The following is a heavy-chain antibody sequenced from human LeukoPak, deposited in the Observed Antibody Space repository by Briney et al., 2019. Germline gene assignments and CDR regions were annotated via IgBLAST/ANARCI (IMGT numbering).Heavy chain of an antibody. CDR2: IYYSGST. Sequence: PSETLSLTCTVSGGSISTYYWSWIRQPPGKGLEWIGYIYYSGSTNYNPSLKSRVTISVDTSKNQFSLKLSSLTAADTAVYYCARHGPLADRAFDYWGQGTLVTVSS. CDR3: ARHGPLADRAFDY. J-gene: IGHJ4*02. V-gene: IGHV4-59*08. D-gene: IGHD1-1*01. CDR1: GGSISTYY.